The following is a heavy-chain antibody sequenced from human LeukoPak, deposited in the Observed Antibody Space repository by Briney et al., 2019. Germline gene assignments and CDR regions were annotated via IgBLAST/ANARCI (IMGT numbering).Heavy chain of an antibody. CDR3: ARDKSPYYDSSGYSPPAY. CDR1: GGTFSSYA. CDR2: IIPIFGTA. V-gene: IGHV1-69*13. D-gene: IGHD3-22*01. Sequence: SVKVPCKASGGTFSSYAISWVRQAPGQGLEWMGGIIPIFGTANYAQKFQGRVTITADESTSTAYMELSSLRSEDTAVYYCARDKSPYYDSSGYSPPAYWGQGTLVTVSS. J-gene: IGHJ4*02.